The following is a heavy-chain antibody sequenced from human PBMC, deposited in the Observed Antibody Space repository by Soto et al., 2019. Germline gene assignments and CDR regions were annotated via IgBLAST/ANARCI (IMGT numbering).Heavy chain of an antibody. V-gene: IGHV1-2*04. Sequence: QVQLVQSGAEVKKPGASVKVSCKASGYTFTGYYMHWVRQAPGQGLEWMGWINPNSGGTNYAQKFQRWVTMTRDTSISTAYMELSRLRSDDTAVYYCARGQDYRIAAPDYGMDVWGQGTTVTVSS. CDR1: GYTFTGYY. CDR2: INPNSGGT. CDR3: ARGQDYRIAAPDYGMDV. J-gene: IGHJ6*02. D-gene: IGHD6-6*01.